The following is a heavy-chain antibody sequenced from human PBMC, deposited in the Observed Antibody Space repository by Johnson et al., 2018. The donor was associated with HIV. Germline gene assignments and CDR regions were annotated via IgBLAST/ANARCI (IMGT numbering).Heavy chain of an antibody. CDR3: SKDLRVFDWLNAYDAFDI. J-gene: IGHJ3*02. V-gene: IGHV3-33*06. CDR2: IWYDGSNK. D-gene: IGHD3-9*01. Sequence: VQLVESGGGVVQPGRSLRLSCAASGFIFSSYGMHWVRQAPGKGLEWVAVIWYDGSNKYYADSVKGRFTISRDNSKNTLYLQMKSLRADDTAVYYCSKDLRVFDWLNAYDAFDIWGQGTMVTVSS. CDR1: GFIFSSYG.